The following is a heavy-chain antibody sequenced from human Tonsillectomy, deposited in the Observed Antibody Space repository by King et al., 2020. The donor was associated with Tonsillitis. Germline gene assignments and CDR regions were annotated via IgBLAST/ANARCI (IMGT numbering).Heavy chain of an antibody. V-gene: IGHV4-59*01. Sequence: QLQESGPGLVKPSETLSLTCTVSGGSISSYYWSWIRQPPGKGLEWIGYISYTGSTNYNPTLKSRVTISVDTSKNHFSLKLSSVTAADTAVYYCARAQAMDVWGKGTTVTVSS. CDR3: ARAQAMDV. CDR1: GGSISSYY. CDR2: ISYTGST. J-gene: IGHJ6*04.